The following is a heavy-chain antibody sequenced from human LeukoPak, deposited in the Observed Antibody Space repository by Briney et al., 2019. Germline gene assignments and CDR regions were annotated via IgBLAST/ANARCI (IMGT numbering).Heavy chain of an antibody. CDR3: ARHGTTRAHYYFDY. J-gene: IGHJ4*02. CDR2: IYYSGST. V-gene: IGHV4-59*08. Sequence: PSETLSLTCTVSGGSISSYYWSWIRQPPGKGLEWIGYIYYSGSTNYNPSLKSRVTISVDTSKNQFSLKLSSVTAADTAVYYCARHGTTRAHYYFDYWGQGTLVTVSS. D-gene: IGHD1-1*01. CDR1: GGSISSYY.